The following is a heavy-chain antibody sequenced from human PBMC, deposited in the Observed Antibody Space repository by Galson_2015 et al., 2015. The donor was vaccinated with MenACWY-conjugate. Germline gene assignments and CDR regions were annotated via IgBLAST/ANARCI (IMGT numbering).Heavy chain of an antibody. CDR3: ARHPPGGRGMDV. V-gene: IGHV5-51*01. CDR2: IDPVDSNT. CDR1: GSSFTNYW. D-gene: IGHD1-26*01. J-gene: IGHJ6*02. Sequence: QSGAEVKKPGESLKISCKGTGSSFTNYWIAWVRQMPGKGLEWMGLIDPVDSNTRYSPPFQGQVTISADKSISTAYLQWTSLRASDTAMYYCARHPPGGRGMDVWGQGTTVTVSS.